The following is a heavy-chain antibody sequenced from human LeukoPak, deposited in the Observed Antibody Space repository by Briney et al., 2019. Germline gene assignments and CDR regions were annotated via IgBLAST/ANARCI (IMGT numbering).Heavy chain of an antibody. CDR3: ARASRWLAFDT. J-gene: IGHJ4*02. CDR2: IYNGDST. Sequence: PGGSLRLSCAASRFTVATNHMNWVRQAPGKGLEWVSVIYNGDSTAYADSVKGRFTVSRDNSKNTLYLQMHSLRAEDTAVYFCARASRWLAFDTWGQGTLVTVSS. CDR1: RFTVATNH. V-gene: IGHV3-66*01. D-gene: IGHD6-19*01.